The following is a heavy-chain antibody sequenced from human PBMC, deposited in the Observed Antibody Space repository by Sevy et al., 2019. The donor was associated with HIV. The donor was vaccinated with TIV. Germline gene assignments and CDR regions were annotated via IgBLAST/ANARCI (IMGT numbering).Heavy chain of an antibody. Sequence: GGSLRLSCAASGFTFSRYGMHWVRQSPGKGLEWVANVKQDMSEKYYADSVKGRFTISRDNAKNSLFLQMNSLRAEDTAVYYCARAQQVTMLVVIGGLYFDLWGQGTLVTVSS. V-gene: IGHV3-7*01. CDR3: ARAQQVTMLVVIGGLYFDL. CDR2: VKQDMSEK. CDR1: GFTFSRYG. D-gene: IGHD3-3*01. J-gene: IGHJ4*02.